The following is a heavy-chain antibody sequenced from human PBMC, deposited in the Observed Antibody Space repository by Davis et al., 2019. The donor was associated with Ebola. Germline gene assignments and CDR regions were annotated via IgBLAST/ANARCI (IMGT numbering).Heavy chain of an antibody. CDR3: ARRNYYDSSGDLDY. J-gene: IGHJ4*02. D-gene: IGHD3-22*01. V-gene: IGHV4-59*01. CDR1: GGSFSGYY. Sequence: MPSETLSLTCAVYGGSFSGYYWSWIRQPPGKGLEWIGYIYYSGSTNYNPSLKSRVTISVDTSKNQFSLKLSSVTAADTAVYYCARRNYYDSSGDLDYWGQGTLVTVSS. CDR2: IYYSGST.